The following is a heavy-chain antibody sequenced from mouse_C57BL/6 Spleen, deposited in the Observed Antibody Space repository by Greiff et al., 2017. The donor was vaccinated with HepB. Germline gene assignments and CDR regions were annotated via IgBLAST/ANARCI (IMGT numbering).Heavy chain of an antibody. CDR1: GFSFNTYA. CDR3: VRHGYGSSYGYFDV. Sequence: DAGGGLVQPKGSLNLSCAASGFSFNTYALNWVRQAPGKGLEWVARIRSKSNNYATYYADSVKDRFTISRDDSESMLYLQMNNLTTEDTAMYYCVRHGYGSSYGYFDVWGTGTTVTVSS. D-gene: IGHD1-1*01. V-gene: IGHV10-1*01. J-gene: IGHJ1*03. CDR2: IRSKSNNYAT.